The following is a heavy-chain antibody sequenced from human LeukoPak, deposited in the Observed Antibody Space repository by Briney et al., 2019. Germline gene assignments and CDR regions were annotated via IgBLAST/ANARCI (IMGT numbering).Heavy chain of an antibody. CDR1: GGSIRSYY. J-gene: IGHJ4*02. CDR2: IFYSGST. V-gene: IGHV4-59*01. CDR3: ARETGYCSGSSCYSEGLAY. Sequence: SETLSLTCTVSGGSIRSYYWSWIRQPPGKGLEWIGNIFYSGSTNYNPSLKSRVTISVDTSKKQFSLRLSSVTAADTAVYYCARETGYCSGSSCYSEGLAYWGQGTLVTVSS. D-gene: IGHD2-15*01.